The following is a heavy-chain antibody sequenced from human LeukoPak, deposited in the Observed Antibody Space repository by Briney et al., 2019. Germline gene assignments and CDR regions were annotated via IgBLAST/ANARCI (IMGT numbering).Heavy chain of an antibody. Sequence: ASVKVSCKASGYTFTSYDINWVRQATGQGLEWMGWINPNSGNTGYAQKFQGSVTMTRNTSISTAYMELSSLRSEDTAVYYCARRSSGWTYYYYYYGMDVWGQGTTVTVSS. V-gene: IGHV1-8*01. D-gene: IGHD6-19*01. CDR3: ARRSSGWTYYYYYYGMDV. J-gene: IGHJ6*02. CDR1: GYTFTSYD. CDR2: INPNSGNT.